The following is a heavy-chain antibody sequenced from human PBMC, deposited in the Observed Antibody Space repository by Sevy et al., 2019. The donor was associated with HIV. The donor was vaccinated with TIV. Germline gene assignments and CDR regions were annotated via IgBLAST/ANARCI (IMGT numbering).Heavy chain of an antibody. CDR1: GYTINNYY. D-gene: IGHD3-3*01. J-gene: IGHJ4*02. CDR3: ARDLTIFGVIPDY. Sequence: ASVKVSCKASGYTINNYYIHWVRQAPGQGLEWMGIMNPSGGSTSYAQKFQGRLTMTRDTYTSIAYMELSSLRSEDTAVYYCARDLTIFGVIPDYWGQGTLVTVSS. CDR2: MNPSGGST. V-gene: IGHV1-46*02.